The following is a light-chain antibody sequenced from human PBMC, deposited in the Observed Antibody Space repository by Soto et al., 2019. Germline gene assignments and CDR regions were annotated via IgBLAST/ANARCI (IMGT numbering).Light chain of an antibody. J-gene: IGKJ3*01. V-gene: IGKV3-20*01. Sequence: EVVLTKSPGTLSLSPGERATLSCRASQSVSSSYLAWYQQKPGQAPRLLIYGASSRATGIPDRFSGSGSGTDFTRTISSLEPEDFSVYYCQQYGSSRPFTFGPGTKVDIK. CDR2: GAS. CDR3: QQYGSSRPFT. CDR1: QSVSSSY.